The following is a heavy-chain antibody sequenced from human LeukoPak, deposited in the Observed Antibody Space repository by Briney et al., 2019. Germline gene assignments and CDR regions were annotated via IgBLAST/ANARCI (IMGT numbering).Heavy chain of an antibody. CDR3: ATGSPGRQPHFFDY. D-gene: IGHD3-10*01. Sequence: PSETLSLTCTVSGGSVSSGSDYWSWIRQAPGQGLEWIGYVFYTGSTNYNPSLKSRVTISVDMSKNQFSLKLTSVTAADTAVYYCATGSPGRQPHFFDYWGQGTLVTVSS. V-gene: IGHV4-61*01. CDR2: VFYTGST. CDR1: GGSVSSGSDY. J-gene: IGHJ4*02.